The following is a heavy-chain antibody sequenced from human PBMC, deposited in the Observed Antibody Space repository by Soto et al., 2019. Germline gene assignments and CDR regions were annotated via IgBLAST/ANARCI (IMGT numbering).Heavy chain of an antibody. CDR1: GYTFTSYG. J-gene: IGHJ4*02. CDR3: ARSKSWDIVVVVAATTLDY. Sequence: ASVKVSCKASGYTFTSYGISWVRQAPGQGLEWMGWISAYNGNTNYAQKLQGRVTMTTDTSTSTAYMELRSLRSDDTAVYYCARSKSWDIVVVVAATTLDYWGQGTLVTVSS. D-gene: IGHD2-15*01. CDR2: ISAYNGNT. V-gene: IGHV1-18*01.